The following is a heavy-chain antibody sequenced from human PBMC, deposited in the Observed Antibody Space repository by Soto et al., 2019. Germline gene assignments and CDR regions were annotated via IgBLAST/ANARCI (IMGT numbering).Heavy chain of an antibody. J-gene: IGHJ6*02. CDR3: ARAGKLRFLEWLLSYYYYGMDV. V-gene: IGHV1-18*01. Sequence: QVQLVQSGAEVKKPGASVKVSCKASGYTFTSYGISWLRQAPGQGLEWMGWISAYNGNTNYAQKLQGRVTMTTDTSTSTAYMELRSLRSDDTAVYYCARAGKLRFLEWLLSYYYYGMDVWGQGTTVTVSS. D-gene: IGHD3-3*01. CDR2: ISAYNGNT. CDR1: GYTFTSYG.